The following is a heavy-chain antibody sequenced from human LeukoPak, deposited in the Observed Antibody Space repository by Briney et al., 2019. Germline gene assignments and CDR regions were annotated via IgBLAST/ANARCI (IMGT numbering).Heavy chain of an antibody. V-gene: IGHV3-66*04. CDR1: GFTFSSNY. CDR2: IYSGGSR. J-gene: IGHJ4*02. CDR3: AGLPAYYYDTSGFYFDY. D-gene: IGHD3-22*01. Sequence: GGSLRLSCAASGFTFSSNYMSWVRQAPGKGLEWVSVIYSGGSRYYADSVKGRFTISRDNSKSTLYLQMNSLRAEDTAVYYCAGLPAYYYDTSGFYFDYWGQGTLVTVSS.